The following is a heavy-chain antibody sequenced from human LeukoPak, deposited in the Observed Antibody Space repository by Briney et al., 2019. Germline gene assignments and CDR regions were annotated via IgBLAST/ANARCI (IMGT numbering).Heavy chain of an antibody. CDR3: ARDPDYYGMDV. V-gene: IGHV3-66*02. Sequence: GESLTLSCADSGVTVSGNYWSWVRQAPGKGLEWVSVIYSGGSTYYADSVKGRFTISRDNSKNTLYLQMNSLRAEDTAVYYCARDPDYYGMDVWGQGTTVTVSS. CDR1: GVTVSGNY. J-gene: IGHJ6*02. CDR2: IYSGGST.